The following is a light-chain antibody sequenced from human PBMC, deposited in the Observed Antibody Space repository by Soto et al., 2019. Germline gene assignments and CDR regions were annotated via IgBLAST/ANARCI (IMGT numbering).Light chain of an antibody. CDR3: QQNNRYSP. CDR1: QSISYW. J-gene: IGKJ2*01. CDR2: KAS. V-gene: IGKV1-5*03. Sequence: DIQMTQSPSTLSASVGDRVTITCRASQSISYWLAWYQQKPGKAPKLLIYKASTLESGVPSRFSGSGSGTEFTLTISSLQPDVFETYYCQQNNRYSPFGQGTKREIK.